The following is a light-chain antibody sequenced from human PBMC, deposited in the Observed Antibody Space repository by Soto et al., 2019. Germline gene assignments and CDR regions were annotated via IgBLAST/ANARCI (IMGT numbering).Light chain of an antibody. CDR3: YSYTSSSTRI. Sequence: QSALTQPASVSGSPGQSITISCTGTSSDIGGYNYVSWYQQHPGKVPKIIIYEVTNRPSGVSNRFSGSKSGNTASLTISGLLPEDEADYYCYSYTSSSTRIFGGGTK. V-gene: IGLV2-14*01. CDR1: SSDIGGYNY. J-gene: IGLJ2*01. CDR2: EVT.